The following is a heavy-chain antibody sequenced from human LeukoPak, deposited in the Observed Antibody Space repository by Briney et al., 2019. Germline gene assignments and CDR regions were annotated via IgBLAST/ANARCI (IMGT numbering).Heavy chain of an antibody. CDR3: ARGGYSSSWYKYYFDY. D-gene: IGHD6-13*01. J-gene: IGHJ4*02. CDR2: ISGSGGST. CDR1: GFSFSTYG. Sequence: PGGSLRLSCAASGFSFSTYGMSWVRQAPGKGLEWVSAISGSGGSTNYADSVKGRFTISRDNAKNSLYLQMNSLRAEDTAVYYCARGGYSSSWYKYYFDYWGQGTLVTVSS. V-gene: IGHV3-23*01.